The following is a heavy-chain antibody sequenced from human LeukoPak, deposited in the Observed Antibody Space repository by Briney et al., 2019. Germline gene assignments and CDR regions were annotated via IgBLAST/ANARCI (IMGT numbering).Heavy chain of an antibody. CDR2: IYYSRST. V-gene: IGHV4-39*01. J-gene: IGHJ4*02. Sequence: SETLSLTCIVSGGSISSSSYYWGWIRQPPGRGLEWIGSIYYSRSTYYNPSLKSRVTISVDTSKNQFSLKLSSVTAADTAVYYCARVRTVTFFDYWGQGTLVTVSS. D-gene: IGHD4-17*01. CDR3: ARVRTVTFFDY. CDR1: GGSISSSSYY.